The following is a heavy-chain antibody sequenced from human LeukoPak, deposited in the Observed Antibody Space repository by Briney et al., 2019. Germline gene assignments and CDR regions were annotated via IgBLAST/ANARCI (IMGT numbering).Heavy chain of an antibody. CDR2: VSGSGGST. V-gene: IGHV3-23*01. Sequence: GGSLRLSCVASGFTFSSYAMSWVRQAPGKGLERVSTVSGSGGSTYYADSVKGRFTISRDNSKNTLYLQMNSLRAEDTAVYYCAKPVGIQLWLLGMDVWGQGTTVTVSS. D-gene: IGHD5-18*01. J-gene: IGHJ6*02. CDR1: GFTFSSYA. CDR3: AKPVGIQLWLLGMDV.